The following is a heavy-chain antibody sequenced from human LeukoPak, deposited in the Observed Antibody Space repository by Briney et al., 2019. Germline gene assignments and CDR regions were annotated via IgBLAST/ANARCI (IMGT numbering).Heavy chain of an antibody. CDR3: ARGPNVYPFCDY. CDR2: INHSGST. D-gene: IGHD2-2*01. Sequence: SETLSLTCAVYGGSFSGYYWSWIRQPPGKGLEWIGEINHSGSTNYNPSLKSRVTISVDTSKNQFSLKLSSVTAADTAVYYCARGPNVYPFCDYWGQGTLVTVSS. V-gene: IGHV4-34*01. J-gene: IGHJ4*02. CDR1: GGSFSGYY.